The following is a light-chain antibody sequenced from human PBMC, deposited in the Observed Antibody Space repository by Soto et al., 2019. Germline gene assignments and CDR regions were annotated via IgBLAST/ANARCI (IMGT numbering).Light chain of an antibody. CDR3: LLSYPGLTGVNVV. J-gene: IGLJ2*01. Sequence: QTVVTQEPSLTVSPGGTVTLTCDSSTGAVTSGHYPYWFQQKPGQAPTTLIYDTDIKHSWTPARFSGSLLGGKAALTLSGAQPEDEADYYCLLSYPGLTGVNVVFGGGTQLTVL. V-gene: IGLV7-46*01. CDR1: TGAVTSGHY. CDR2: DTD.